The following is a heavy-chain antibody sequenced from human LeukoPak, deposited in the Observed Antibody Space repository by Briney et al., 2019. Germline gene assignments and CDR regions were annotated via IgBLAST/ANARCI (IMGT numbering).Heavy chain of an antibody. Sequence: GGSLRLSCAASGFTFSSHWMSWVRQTPGKGLERVATIKQDGSEKYYADSLNGRFTISRDNTRNSLSLQMNSLRAEDTGIYYCARDFGLPTTFDYWGQGTLVTVSS. V-gene: IGHV3-7*03. J-gene: IGHJ4*02. CDR3: ARDFGLPTTFDY. D-gene: IGHD3-3*01. CDR1: GFTFSSHW. CDR2: IKQDGSEK.